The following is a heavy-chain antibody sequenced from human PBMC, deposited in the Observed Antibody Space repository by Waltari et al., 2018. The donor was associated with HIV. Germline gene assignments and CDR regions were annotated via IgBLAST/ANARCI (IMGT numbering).Heavy chain of an antibody. D-gene: IGHD3-10*01. CDR3: ARQYPPLLWFGESPNYLDY. J-gene: IGHJ4*02. CDR2: IYTGDSAT. CDR1: GYSFISFW. Sequence: VQLVQSGAEVKKPGESLKISCKGSGYSFISFWIGWVRQMPRKGLEWRGTIYTGDSATRSSPSSEGQVTNSADKSSNTAYLQCSSLKASDTAMYYCARQYPPLLWFGESPNYLDYWGQGTLVTVSS. V-gene: IGHV5-51*01.